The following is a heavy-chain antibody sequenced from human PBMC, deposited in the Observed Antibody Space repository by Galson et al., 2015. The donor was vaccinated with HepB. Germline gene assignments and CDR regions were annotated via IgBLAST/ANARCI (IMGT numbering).Heavy chain of an antibody. D-gene: IGHD5-12*01. Sequence: ISGDSVSSNSASWNWIRQSPSRGLEWLGMTYYRSKWYYDYAVSVKSRMSINPDTSKNQFSLQLNSVTPEDTAVYYCSRGVLTWTGYDYGSIFDYWGQGSQVTVSS. CDR3: SRGVLTWTGYDYGSIFDY. J-gene: IGHJ4*02. CDR2: TYYRSKWYY. CDR1: GDSVSSNSAS. V-gene: IGHV6-1*01.